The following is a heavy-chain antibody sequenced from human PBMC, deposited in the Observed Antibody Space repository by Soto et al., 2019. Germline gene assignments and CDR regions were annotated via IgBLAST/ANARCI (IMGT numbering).Heavy chain of an antibody. CDR3: ARKLSGWAFDY. Sequence: QVQLQESGPGLVKPSDTLSLTCAVSGYSISSSNWWGWIRQPPGKGLEWIGYIYYSGSTYYNPSLKRXXTXSXXTSKNQFSLKLGSVTAVDTAVYYCARKLSGWAFDYWGQGTLVTVSS. J-gene: IGHJ4*02. CDR1: GYSISSSNW. CDR2: IYYSGST. D-gene: IGHD6-19*01. V-gene: IGHV4-28*01.